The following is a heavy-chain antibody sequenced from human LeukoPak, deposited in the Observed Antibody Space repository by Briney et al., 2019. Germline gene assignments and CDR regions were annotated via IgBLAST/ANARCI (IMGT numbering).Heavy chain of an antibody. CDR1: GGTFSSYA. V-gene: IGHV1-69*13. D-gene: IGHD5-12*01. CDR2: IIPIFGTA. CDR3: AAGERGYSGYDYFDY. J-gene: IGHJ4*02. Sequence: ASVKVSCKASGGTFSSYAISWVRQAPGQGLEWMGGIIPIFGTANYAQEFQGRVTITADESTSTAYMELSSLRSEDTAVYYCAAGERGYSGYDYFDYWGQGTLVTVSS.